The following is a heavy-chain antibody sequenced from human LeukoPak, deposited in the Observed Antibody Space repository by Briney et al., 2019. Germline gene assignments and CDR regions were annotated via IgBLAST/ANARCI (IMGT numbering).Heavy chain of an antibody. V-gene: IGHV3-21*01. J-gene: IGHJ4*02. Sequence: GGSLRLSCAASGFTFSSYSMNWVRQAPGKGLEWVSSISSSSSYIYYADSVKGRFTISRDNAKNSLYLQMNSLRAEDTAVYYCARDCRGTGCWIFDYWGQGTLVTVSS. CDR3: ARDCRGTGCWIFDY. CDR2: ISSSSSYI. D-gene: IGHD2-2*01. CDR1: GFTFSSYS.